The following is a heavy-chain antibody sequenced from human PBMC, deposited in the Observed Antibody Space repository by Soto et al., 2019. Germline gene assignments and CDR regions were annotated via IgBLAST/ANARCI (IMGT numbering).Heavy chain of an antibody. V-gene: IGHV1-69*02. CDR3: ATSYGSGYRAFDY. CDR2: INPILSMS. J-gene: IGHJ4*02. Sequence: QVQLVQSGAELNKHGSSVKVSCKASGDTFSFYTINWVRQAPGLGLEWVGRINPILSMSNYAQKFQGRVTMTADKSTSTAYMELRSLRSEDTAMYYCATSYGSGYRAFDYWGQGALVTVSS. D-gene: IGHD3-10*01. CDR1: GDTFSFYT.